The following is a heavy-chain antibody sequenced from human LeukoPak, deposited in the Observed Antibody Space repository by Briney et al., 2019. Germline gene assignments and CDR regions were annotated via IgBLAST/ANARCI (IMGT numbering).Heavy chain of an antibody. J-gene: IGHJ6*03. V-gene: IGHV3-74*01. D-gene: IGHD2-2*01. CDR1: GFTFSSYW. CDR2: INSDGSST. Sequence: AGGSLRLSCAASGFTFSSYWMHWVRQAPGKGLVWVSRINSDGSSTSYADSVKGRFTISRDNAKNSLYLQMNSLRAEDTAVYYCARGPGGCSSTSCYYYYMDVWGKGTTVTVSS. CDR3: ARGPGGCSSTSCYYYYMDV.